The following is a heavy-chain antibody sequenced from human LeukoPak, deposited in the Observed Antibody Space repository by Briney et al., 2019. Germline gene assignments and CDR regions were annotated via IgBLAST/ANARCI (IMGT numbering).Heavy chain of an antibody. CDR2: IYYSGST. V-gene: IGHV4-39*01. J-gene: IGHJ3*02. CDR3: ARGYYYDSSGYYYDAFDI. D-gene: IGHD3-22*01. CDR1: SGSISSSSYY. Sequence: SETLSLTCTVSSGSISSSSYYWGWIRQPPGKGLEWIGSIYYSGSTYYHPSLKSRVIISVDTSKNQFSLKLSSVTAADTAVYYCARGYYYDSSGYYYDAFDIWGQGTMVTVSS.